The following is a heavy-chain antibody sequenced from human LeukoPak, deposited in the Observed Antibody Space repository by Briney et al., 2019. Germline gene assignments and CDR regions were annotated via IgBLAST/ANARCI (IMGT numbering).Heavy chain of an antibody. Sequence: SGGSLRLSCAASGFTFDDYAMHWVRQAPGKGLEWVSGISWNSGSIGYADSVKGRFTISRDNAKNSLYLQMNSLRAEDMALYYCAKDSGGYDPIFDYWGQGTLVTVSS. CDR1: GFTFDDYA. J-gene: IGHJ4*02. CDR2: ISWNSGSI. CDR3: AKDSGGYDPIFDY. V-gene: IGHV3-9*03. D-gene: IGHD5-12*01.